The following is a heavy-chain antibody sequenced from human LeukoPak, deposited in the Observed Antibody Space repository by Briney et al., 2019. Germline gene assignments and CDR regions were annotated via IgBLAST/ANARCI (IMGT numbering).Heavy chain of an antibody. CDR2: INWNGGST. CDR1: GFTFDDSD. J-gene: IGHJ4*02. V-gene: IGHV3-20*01. CDR3: ARDRFSAAKLEDYFDY. Sequence: GGSLRLSCAASGFTFDDSDMSWVRHAPGKGVGWVSGINWNGGSTGYADSVKGRFTISRDNAKNSLYLKMNSLRAEDTALYHCARDRFSAAKLEDYFDYWGQGTLVTVSS. D-gene: IGHD2-2*01.